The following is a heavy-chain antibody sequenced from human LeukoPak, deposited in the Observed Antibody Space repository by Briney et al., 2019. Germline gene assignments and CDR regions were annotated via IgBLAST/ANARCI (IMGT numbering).Heavy chain of an antibody. V-gene: IGHV4-59*01. CDR1: GGSISSCY. CDR2: IYYSGST. Sequence: PSETLSLTCTVSGGSISSCYWSWIRQPPGKGLEWIGYIYYSGSTNYNPSLKSRVTISVDTSKNQFSLQLSSVTAADTAVYYCARDIAAAGTNYYYYYMDVWGKGTTVTVSS. D-gene: IGHD6-13*01. CDR3: ARDIAAAGTNYYYYYMDV. J-gene: IGHJ6*03.